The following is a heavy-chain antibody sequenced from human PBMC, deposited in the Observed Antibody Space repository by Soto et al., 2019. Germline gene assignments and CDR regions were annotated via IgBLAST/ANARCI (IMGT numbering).Heavy chain of an antibody. CDR2: IKQDGSEK. CDR3: PRDHPSAVADEYYYYYYGMDV. Sequence: GGSLRLSCAASGFTFSSYWMSWVRQAPGKGLEWVANIKQDGSEKYYVDSVKGRFTISRDNAKNSLYLQMNSLRAEDTAVYYCPRDHPSAVADEYYYYYYGMDVWGQGTTVTVSS. CDR1: GFTFSSYW. J-gene: IGHJ6*02. V-gene: IGHV3-7*01. D-gene: IGHD6-19*01.